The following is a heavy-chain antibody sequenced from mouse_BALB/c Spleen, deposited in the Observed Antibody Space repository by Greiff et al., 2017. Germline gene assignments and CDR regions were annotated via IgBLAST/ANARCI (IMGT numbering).Heavy chain of an antibody. D-gene: IGHD1-2*01. CDR1: GYTFTDYN. Sequence: VQLQQSGPELVKPGASVKISCKASGYTFTDYNMHWVKQSHGKSLEWIGYIYPYNGGTGYNQKFKSKATLTVDNSSSTAYMELRSLTSEDSAVYYCARGATATYYWYFDVWGAGTTVTVSS. CDR2: IYPYNGGT. CDR3: ARGATATYYWYFDV. V-gene: IGHV1S29*02. J-gene: IGHJ1*01.